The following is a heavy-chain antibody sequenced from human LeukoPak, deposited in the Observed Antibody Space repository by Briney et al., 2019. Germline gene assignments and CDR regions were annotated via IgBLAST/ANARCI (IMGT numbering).Heavy chain of an antibody. CDR1: GFNFANHA. V-gene: IGHV3-23*01. CDR3: VREDTPATANY. CDR2: ISGGGDIT. D-gene: IGHD2-21*02. Sequence: GGSLRLSSAASGFNFANHAMSWDRQTAGKGLEWVSAISGGGDITYYADSVKGRFTISRDNSKDTLFLQMHSLRPGDTAVYYCVREDTPATANYWGQGTLVTISS. J-gene: IGHJ4*02.